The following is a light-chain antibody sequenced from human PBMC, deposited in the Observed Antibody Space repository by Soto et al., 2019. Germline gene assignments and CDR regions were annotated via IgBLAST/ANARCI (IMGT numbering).Light chain of an antibody. CDR1: QRISNY. CDR3: QQFSSYPLT. CDR2: GAT. Sequence: DVRVTQSPSSLSASVGARVTITCRASQRISNYLNWYQQKPGKAPRVLIYGATTLQSGVPSRFSGGGSGTDFTLTISRLEPEDFAVYYCQQFSSYPLTFGGGTKVDIK. J-gene: IGKJ4*01. V-gene: IGKV1-39*01.